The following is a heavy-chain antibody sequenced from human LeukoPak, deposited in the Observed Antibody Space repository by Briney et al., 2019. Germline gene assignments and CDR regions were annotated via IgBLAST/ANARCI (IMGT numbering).Heavy chain of an antibody. CDR1: GFTFSNYA. CDR2: ISGGGGST. D-gene: IGHD3-16*02. V-gene: IGHV3-23*01. Sequence: GGSLRLSCAASGFTFSNYAMTWVRQAPGKGLEWVSSISGGGGSTYYADSVKGRFTISRDNSKNTVSLQMNSLRAEDTAVYYCARSHYDYVWGSYRSPPNWYYGMDVWGQGTTVTVSS. J-gene: IGHJ6*02. CDR3: ARSHYDYVWGSYRSPPNWYYGMDV.